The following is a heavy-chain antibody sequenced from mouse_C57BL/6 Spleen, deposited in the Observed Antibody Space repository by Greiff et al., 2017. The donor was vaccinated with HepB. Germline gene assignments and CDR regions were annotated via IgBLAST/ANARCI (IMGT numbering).Heavy chain of an antibody. V-gene: IGHV5-4*03. D-gene: IGHD1-1*01. CDR1: GFTFSSYA. J-gene: IGHJ3*01. Sequence: EVMLVESGGGLVKPGGSLKLSCAASGFTFSSYAMSWVRQTPEKRLEWVATISDGGSYTYYPDNVKGRFTISRDNAKNNLYLQMSHLKSEDTAMYYCARGITTVVGGPWFAYWGQGTLVTVSA. CDR3: ARGITTVVGGPWFAY. CDR2: ISDGGSYT.